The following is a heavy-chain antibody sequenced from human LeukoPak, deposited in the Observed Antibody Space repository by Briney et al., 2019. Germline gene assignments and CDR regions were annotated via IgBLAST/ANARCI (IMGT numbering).Heavy chain of an antibody. CDR2: IYHSGST. CDR3: AREVAGIQLFDY. CDR1: GGSISSYY. V-gene: IGHV4-59*01. J-gene: IGHJ4*02. D-gene: IGHD5-18*01. Sequence: PSETLSLTCTVSGGSISSYYWSWIRQPPGKGLEWIGYIYHSGSTNYNPSLRSRVTISVDTSKNQLSLKLSSVTAADAAVYYCAREVAGIQLFDYWGQGTLVTVSS.